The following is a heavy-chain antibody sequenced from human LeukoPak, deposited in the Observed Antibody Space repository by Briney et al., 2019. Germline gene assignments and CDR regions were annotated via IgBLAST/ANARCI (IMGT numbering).Heavy chain of an antibody. J-gene: IGHJ6*02. Sequence: GGSLRLSCAASGFTFSSYAMHWVRQAPGKGPEWVAVVSKDGGIKFYAASLKGRVTISRDNSKNTLYLQMNSLRDDDTAVYHCGRRHYHSGSQSNNSYDYGMDVWGQGTTVTVSS. V-gene: IGHV3-30-3*01. CDR2: VSKDGGIK. CDR1: GFTFSSYA. D-gene: IGHD3-22*01. CDR3: GRRHYHSGSQSNNSYDYGMDV.